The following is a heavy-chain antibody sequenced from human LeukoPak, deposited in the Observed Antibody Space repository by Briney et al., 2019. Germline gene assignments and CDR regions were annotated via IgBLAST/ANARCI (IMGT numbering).Heavy chain of an antibody. CDR2: IKSKSDGGTT. Sequence: GGSLRLSCAASGFTFSHAWMSWVRQAPGKGLEWVGRIKSKSDGGTTDYAAPVKGRFTISRDDSKNTLYLQMNRLKTEDTGVYYCSSGGYSGYDFDNWGQGTLVTVSS. V-gene: IGHV3-15*01. J-gene: IGHJ5*02. D-gene: IGHD5-12*01. CDR1: GFTFSHAW. CDR3: SSGGYSGYDFDN.